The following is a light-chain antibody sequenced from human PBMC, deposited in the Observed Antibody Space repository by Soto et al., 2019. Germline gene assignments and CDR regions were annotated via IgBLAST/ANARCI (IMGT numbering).Light chain of an antibody. CDR2: AAS. Sequence: DIQMTPSPSSLSASVGDRVTITCRASQSISSYLNWYQQKPGKAPKLLIYAASSLQSGVPSRFSGSGSGTDFTLTISSLQPDDFATYYCQQSYSTPNTFGQGTKLEIK. J-gene: IGKJ2*01. CDR1: QSISSY. V-gene: IGKV1-39*01. CDR3: QQSYSTPNT.